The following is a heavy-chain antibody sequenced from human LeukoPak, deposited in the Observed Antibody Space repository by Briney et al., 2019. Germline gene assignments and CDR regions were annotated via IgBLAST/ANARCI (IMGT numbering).Heavy chain of an antibody. CDR3: ARAARRMATTNAFDI. D-gene: IGHD5-24*01. J-gene: IGHJ3*02. CDR2: INHSGST. V-gene: IGHV4-34*01. CDR1: GGSFSGYY. Sequence: PSETLSLTCAVYGGSFSGYYWSWIRQPPGKGLEWIGEINHSGSTNYNPSLKSRVTISVDTSKNQFSLKLSSVTAADTAVYYCARAARRMATTNAFDIWGQGTMVTVSS.